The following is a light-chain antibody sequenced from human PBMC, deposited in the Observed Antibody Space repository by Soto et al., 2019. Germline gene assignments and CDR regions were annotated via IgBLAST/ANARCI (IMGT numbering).Light chain of an antibody. Sequence: DIQLTQPPSTPSSSVGDRVTITCRASQGISSYLAWYQQKPGKAPKLLIYAASTVQSGVPSRFSGSGSGTDFALTISSLQPEDFATYFCQLLNNYHLLTFCGWTKVDLK. CDR1: QGISSY. CDR2: AAS. J-gene: IGKJ4*01. V-gene: IGKV1-9*01. CDR3: QLLNNYHLLT.